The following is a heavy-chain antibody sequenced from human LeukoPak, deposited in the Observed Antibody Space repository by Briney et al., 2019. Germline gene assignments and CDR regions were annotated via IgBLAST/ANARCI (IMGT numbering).Heavy chain of an antibody. CDR2: ISAYNGNT. CDR1: GYTFTSYG. CDR3: ARDKISGYYDFWSENWFDP. J-gene: IGHJ5*02. D-gene: IGHD3-3*01. Sequence: ASVKVSCKASGYTFTSYGISWVRQAPGQGLEWMGWISAYNGNTNYAQKLQGRVTMTTDTSTSTAYMELRSLRSDGTAVYYCARDKISGYYDFWSENWFDPWGQGTLVTVSS. V-gene: IGHV1-18*01.